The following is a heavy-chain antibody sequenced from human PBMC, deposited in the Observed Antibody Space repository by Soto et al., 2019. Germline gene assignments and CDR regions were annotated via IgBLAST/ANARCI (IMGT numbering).Heavy chain of an antibody. CDR3: ANYGGLFAVVDPTPIDY. Sequence: GGTLRLSCAASGFTFSSYAMSWVRQAPGKGLEWVSAISGSGGSTYYADSVKGRFTISRDNSKNTLYLQMNSLRAEDTAVYYCANYGGLFAVVDPTPIDYWXQGTLVTVSS. V-gene: IGHV3-23*01. CDR2: ISGSGGST. CDR1: GFTFSSYA. J-gene: IGHJ4*02. D-gene: IGHD6-19*01.